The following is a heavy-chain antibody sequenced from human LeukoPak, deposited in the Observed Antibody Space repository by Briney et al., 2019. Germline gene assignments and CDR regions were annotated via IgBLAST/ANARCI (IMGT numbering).Heavy chain of an antibody. Sequence: GGSLRLSCAASGFTFSSYSMNWVRQAPGKGLEWISSISSSSSYIYYADSVKGRFTISRDNAKNSLYLQVNSLRAEDTAVYYCARSSNLLSSFHSYMDVWGKGTAVTVSS. D-gene: IGHD2/OR15-2a*01. CDR1: GFTFSSYS. J-gene: IGHJ6*03. V-gene: IGHV3-21*01. CDR3: ARSSNLLSSFHSYMDV. CDR2: ISSSSSYI.